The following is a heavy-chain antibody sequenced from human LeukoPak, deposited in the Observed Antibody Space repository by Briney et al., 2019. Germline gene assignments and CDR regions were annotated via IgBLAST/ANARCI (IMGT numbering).Heavy chain of an antibody. D-gene: IGHD3-10*01. Sequence: ASLKVSCKASGYTFINYGITWVRQTPGQGLEWMGWISAYNSAYNGNTHYAQKLQGRVTMTTDTSTNTGYMELRSLRSDDTAVYYCAREYGSGSYTGIDYWGQGTLVTVSS. J-gene: IGHJ4*02. CDR1: GYTFINYG. CDR2: ISAYNSAYNGNT. V-gene: IGHV1-18*01. CDR3: AREYGSGSYTGIDY.